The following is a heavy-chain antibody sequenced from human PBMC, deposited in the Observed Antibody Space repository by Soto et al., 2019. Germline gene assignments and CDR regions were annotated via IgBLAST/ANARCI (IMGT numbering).Heavy chain of an antibody. V-gene: IGHV1-8*01. D-gene: IGHD3-9*01. J-gene: IGHJ4*02. Sequence: QVQLVQSGAEVKKPGASVKVSCKASGYTFTSYDINWVRQATGQGLEWMGRMNPDSGNTGYAQKFQGRVTMTRNTSISTAYMELSSLRSEDTAVYYCAGSAVAYYDILTGYPLFDCWGQGTLVTVSS. CDR2: MNPDSGNT. CDR1: GYTFTSYD. CDR3: AGSAVAYYDILTGYPLFDC.